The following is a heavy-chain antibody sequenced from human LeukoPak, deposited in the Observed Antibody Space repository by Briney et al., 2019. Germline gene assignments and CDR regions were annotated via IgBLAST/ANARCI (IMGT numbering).Heavy chain of an antibody. J-gene: IGHJ4*02. V-gene: IGHV4-59*12. CDR2: IYYSGNS. CDR1: GGSISSYY. D-gene: IGHD3-16*01. CDR3: ASASRWGF. Sequence: SETLSLTCTVSGGSISSYYWSWIRQHPGKGLEWIGYIYYSGNSYYNPSLKSRVIISVDTSKNQFSLNLRSVTAADTAVYYCASASRWGFWGQGTLVTVSS.